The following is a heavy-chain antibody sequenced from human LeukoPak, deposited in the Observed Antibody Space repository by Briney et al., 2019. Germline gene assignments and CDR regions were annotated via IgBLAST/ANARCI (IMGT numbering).Heavy chain of an antibody. CDR2: IRYDGSNK. D-gene: IGHD2-15*01. J-gene: IGHJ5*02. CDR3: AKGFGQYCSGGSCYNWFDP. Sequence: PGGSLRLSCAASGFTFSSYGMHWVRQAPGKGLEWVAFIRYDGSNKYYADSVKGRFTISRDNSKNTLYLQMNSLRAEDTAVYYCAKGFGQYCSGGSCYNWFDPWGQGTLVTVSS. V-gene: IGHV3-30*02. CDR1: GFTFSSYG.